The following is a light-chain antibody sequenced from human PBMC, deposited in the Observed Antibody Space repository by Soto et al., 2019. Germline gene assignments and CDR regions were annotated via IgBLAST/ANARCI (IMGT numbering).Light chain of an antibody. V-gene: IGKV3-20*01. CDR2: GAS. CDR3: QQYGSSRPLT. J-gene: IGKJ4*01. Sequence: EIVLTQSPGTLSLSPGERATLSCRASQSVSSSYLAWYQQKPGQAPRLLIYGASSRATGIPDRFSGSWSGTDFTLTISRLEPEDFAVYYCQQYGSSRPLTFGGGTKVEIK. CDR1: QSVSSSY.